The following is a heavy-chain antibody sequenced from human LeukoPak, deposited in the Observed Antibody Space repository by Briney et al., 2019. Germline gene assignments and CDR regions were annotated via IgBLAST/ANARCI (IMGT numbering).Heavy chain of an antibody. V-gene: IGHV3-23*01. CDR1: EFAFSSYG. J-gene: IGHJ3*02. D-gene: IGHD4-17*01. CDR3: ARDPNGDYIGTFDM. CDR2: ISGSGGST. Sequence: GGSLRLSCAASEFAFSSYGMSWVRQAPGKGLEWVSSISGSGGSTQYADSVQGRFAISRDNSKNTLYLQMNSLRAEDAAVYFCARDPNGDYIGTFDMWGRGTMVSVSS.